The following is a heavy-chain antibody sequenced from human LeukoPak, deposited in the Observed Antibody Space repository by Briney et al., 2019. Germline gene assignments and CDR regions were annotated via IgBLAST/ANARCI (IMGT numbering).Heavy chain of an antibody. CDR1: GFTFSSYG. CDR3: AKDDSSPDLGY. J-gene: IGHJ4*02. Sequence: PGRSLRLSCGASGFTFSSYGMHWVRQAPGKGLEWVAVISYDGSNKYYADSVKGRFTISRDNSKNTLYLQMNSLRAENTAVYYCAKDDSSPDLGYWGQGTLVTVSS. CDR2: ISYDGSNK. V-gene: IGHV3-30*18. D-gene: IGHD2-21*02.